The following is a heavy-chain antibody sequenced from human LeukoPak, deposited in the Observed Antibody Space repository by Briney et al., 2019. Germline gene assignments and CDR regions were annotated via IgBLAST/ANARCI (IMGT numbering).Heavy chain of an antibody. D-gene: IGHD3/OR15-3a*01. CDR2: IYYSGST. Sequence: SQTLSLTCTDSGGSISSGDYYWSWIRQPPGERLEWIGYIYYSGSTYYNPSLKSRVTISVDTSKNQFSLKLSSVTAADTAVYYCAREAEKDCWFDPWGQGTLVTVSS. CDR3: AREAEKDCWFDP. J-gene: IGHJ5*02. V-gene: IGHV4-30-4*08. CDR1: GGSISSGDYY.